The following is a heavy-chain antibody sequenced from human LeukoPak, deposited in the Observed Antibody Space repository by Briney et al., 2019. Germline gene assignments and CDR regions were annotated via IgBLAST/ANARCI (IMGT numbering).Heavy chain of an antibody. CDR1: GYSISSGYY. D-gene: IGHD1-26*01. CDR3: ASLRERSYYARGFDY. Sequence: SETLSLTCTVSGYSISSGYYWAWIRQPPGKGLQWIGNIYHSGNTYYNPSLKSRVSISVDTSKNQFSLRLTSVTAAGTAVYHCASLRERSYYARGFDYWGQGTQVSVSS. V-gene: IGHV4-38-2*02. CDR2: IYHSGNT. J-gene: IGHJ4*02.